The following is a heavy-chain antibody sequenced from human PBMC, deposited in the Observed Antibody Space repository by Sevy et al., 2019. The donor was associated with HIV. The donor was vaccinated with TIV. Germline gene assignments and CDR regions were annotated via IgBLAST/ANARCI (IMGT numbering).Heavy chain of an antibody. J-gene: IGHJ3*01. CDR2: IYVGDSDT. Sequence: GEALKISWKGSGYDFNTHWIVWGRQMPGKGVEWMGIIYVGDSDTRYSPSFHGQVTISADKYNNTAYLQWSSLKASDNAMYYCARRQTIHTALDFWGQGTMVTVSS. CDR3: ARRQTIHTALDF. V-gene: IGHV5-51*01. D-gene: IGHD3-3*01. CDR1: GYDFNTHW.